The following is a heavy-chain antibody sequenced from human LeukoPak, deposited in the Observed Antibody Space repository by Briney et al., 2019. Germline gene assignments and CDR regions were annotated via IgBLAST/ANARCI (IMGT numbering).Heavy chain of an antibody. CDR3: ARGMGAADYYYYMDV. D-gene: IGHD3-16*01. CDR2: ISGSGGST. Sequence: PGGSLRLSCAASGLTFSSYGMSWVRQAPGKGLEWVLAISGSGGSTYYADSVKGRFTISRDNSKNTLYLQMNSLRAEDTAVYYCARGMGAADYYYYMDVWGKGTTVTVSS. V-gene: IGHV3-23*01. CDR1: GLTFSSYG. J-gene: IGHJ6*03.